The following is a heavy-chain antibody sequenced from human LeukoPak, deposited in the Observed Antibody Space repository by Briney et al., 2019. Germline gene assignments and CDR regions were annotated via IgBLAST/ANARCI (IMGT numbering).Heavy chain of an antibody. J-gene: IGHJ1*01. CDR2: INSDGRST. Sequence: GGSLRLSCAASGFPLSGYWVHWVRQGPGKGLVWVSRINSDGRSTAYADSVKGRFTISRDNAKNTLYLQMDSLRAEDTAVYYCARAMITSTTSPEHWGQGTLVTVSS. D-gene: IGHD3-16*01. CDR3: ARAMITSTTSPEH. V-gene: IGHV3-74*03. CDR1: GFPLSGYW.